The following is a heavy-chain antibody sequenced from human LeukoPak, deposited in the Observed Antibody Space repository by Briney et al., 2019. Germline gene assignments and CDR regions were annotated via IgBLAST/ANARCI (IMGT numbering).Heavy chain of an antibody. V-gene: IGHV4-39*01. CDR2: MYYGGTT. D-gene: IGHD3-22*01. CDR3: ATGKFSGYYDY. Sequence: SETLSLTCTVSGGSLGSSTNYGGWVRQTPGTGMEWIGSMYYGGTTYYNPSLKSRLTLSVDTSKNQISLRLHSVTAADSAVYFCATGKFSGYYDYWGQGTLVTVSS. J-gene: IGHJ4*02. CDR1: GGSLGSSTNY.